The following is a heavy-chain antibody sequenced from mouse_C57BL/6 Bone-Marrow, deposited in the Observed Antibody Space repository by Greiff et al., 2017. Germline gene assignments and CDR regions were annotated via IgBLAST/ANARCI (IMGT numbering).Heavy chain of an antibody. CDR3: ARWLREKMDY. Sequence: VQLVESGAELARPGASVKLSCKASGYTFTSYGISWVKQRTGQGLEWIGEIYPRSGNTYYNEKFKGKATLTADKSSSTAYMELRSLTSEDSAVXFCARWLREKMDYWGQGTSVTVSS. J-gene: IGHJ4*01. V-gene: IGHV1-81*01. CDR2: IYPRSGNT. CDR1: GYTFTSYG. D-gene: IGHD2-2*01.